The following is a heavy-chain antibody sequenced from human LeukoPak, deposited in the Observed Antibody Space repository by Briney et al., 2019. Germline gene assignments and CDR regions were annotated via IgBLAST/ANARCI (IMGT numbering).Heavy chain of an antibody. CDR1: GFTFGTYG. CDR2: ITGSSTWT. CDR3: ARELVSLGTGYFDL. Sequence: PGGSLRLSCEASGFTFGTYGMTWVRQAPGKGLEWVSGITGSSTWTYYADSVRGRFTISRDNSKNTLHLQMNNLTADDTAIYYCARELVSLGTGYFDLWGRSPVVTVSS. D-gene: IGHD7-27*01. V-gene: IGHV3-23*01. J-gene: IGHJ2*01.